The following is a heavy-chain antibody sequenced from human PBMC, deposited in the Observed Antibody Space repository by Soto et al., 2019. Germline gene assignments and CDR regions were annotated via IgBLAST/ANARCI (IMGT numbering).Heavy chain of an antibody. D-gene: IGHD3-3*01. V-gene: IGHV2-5*02. CDR3: AHMDLEWLTDYFDY. J-gene: IGHJ4*02. Sequence: QITLKESGPTLVKPTQTLTLTCTFSGFSLSTSGVGVGWIRQPPGKALEWLALIYWDDDKRYSPSLKSRLTITKDPSKNQVVLTMTNMDPVDTATYYCAHMDLEWLTDYFDYWGQGTLVTVSS. CDR1: GFSLSTSGVG. CDR2: IYWDDDK.